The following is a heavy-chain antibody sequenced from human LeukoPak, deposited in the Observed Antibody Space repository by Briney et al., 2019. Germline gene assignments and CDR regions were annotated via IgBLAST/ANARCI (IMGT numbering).Heavy chain of an antibody. D-gene: IGHD6-6*01. J-gene: IGHJ4*02. Sequence: SETLSLTCTVSGGSISSYYWSWIRQPPGKGLEWIGYIYYSGTTSYNPSLQSRVTISVDTSKNQFSLKLNSVTAADTAVYYCARDRRGASDMDYWGQGTLVTVSS. CDR2: IYYSGTT. V-gene: IGHV4-59*01. CDR1: GGSISSYY. CDR3: ARDRRGASDMDY.